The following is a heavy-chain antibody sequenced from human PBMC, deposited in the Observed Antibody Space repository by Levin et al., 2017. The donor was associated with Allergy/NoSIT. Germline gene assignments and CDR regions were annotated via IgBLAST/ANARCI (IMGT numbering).Heavy chain of an antibody. Sequence: PGGSLRLSCTVSGGSISSSSYQWGWIRQPPGKGLEWIGNIYYSGSTSYNPSLKNRVTMSIDTSKNQLFLKLTSVTAAETAVYYCARVLSAISASGPEYLGQGILVTVSS. D-gene: IGHD6-13*01. CDR3: ARVLSAISASGPEY. CDR2: IYYSGST. V-gene: IGHV4-39*07. CDR1: GGSISSSSYQ. J-gene: IGHJ4*02.